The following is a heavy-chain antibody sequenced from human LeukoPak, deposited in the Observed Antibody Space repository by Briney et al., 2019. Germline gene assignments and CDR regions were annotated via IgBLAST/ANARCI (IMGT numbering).Heavy chain of an antibody. D-gene: IGHD3-16*01. Sequence: GGSLRLSCTTSGFTFSNFGMHWVRQAPGKGLEWVSAISGNGASTYYADSVKGRFTISRDSSKNILYLQMNSLRAEDTAIYYCAKVSRFFGGHFDYWGQGTLVTVSS. CDR3: AKVSRFFGGHFDY. J-gene: IGHJ4*02. V-gene: IGHV3-23*01. CDR2: ISGNGAST. CDR1: GFTFSNFG.